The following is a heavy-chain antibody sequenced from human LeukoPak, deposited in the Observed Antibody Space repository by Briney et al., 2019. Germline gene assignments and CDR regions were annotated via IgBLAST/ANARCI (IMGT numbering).Heavy chain of an antibody. Sequence: GGSLRLSCAASGFTFSSYAMSWVRQAPGKGLEWVSAISGSGGSTYYADSVKGRFTISRDNAKNSLYLQMNSLRAEDTAVYYCARDGEGSIAANDYWGQGTLVTVSS. CDR1: GFTFSSYA. J-gene: IGHJ4*02. CDR2: ISGSGGST. CDR3: ARDGEGSIAANDY. D-gene: IGHD6-6*01. V-gene: IGHV3-23*01.